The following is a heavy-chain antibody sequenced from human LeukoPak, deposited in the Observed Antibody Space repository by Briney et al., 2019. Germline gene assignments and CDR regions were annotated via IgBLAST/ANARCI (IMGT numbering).Heavy chain of an antibody. V-gene: IGHV3-23*01. D-gene: IGHD2-2*01. CDR3: AKTSSTSCYSCVFDY. Sequence: PGGSLRLSCAASGLTFSSYAMSWVRQAPGKGLEWVSVISGSGDSAYYADSVKGRFTISRDNSKNTLYLQMNSLRAEDKAIYYCAKTSSTSCYSCVFDYWGQGTLVTVSS. CDR1: GLTFSSYA. J-gene: IGHJ4*02. CDR2: ISGSGDSA.